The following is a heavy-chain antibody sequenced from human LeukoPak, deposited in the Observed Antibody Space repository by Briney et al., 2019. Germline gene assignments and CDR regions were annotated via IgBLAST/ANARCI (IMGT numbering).Heavy chain of an antibody. J-gene: IGHJ4*02. CDR1: GGSISSYY. V-gene: IGHV4-34*01. CDR2: INHSGST. CDR3: ARGPRYYGSGSYYGY. Sequence: SETLSLTCTVSGGSISSYYWSWIRQPPGKGLEWIGEINHSGSTNYNPSLKSRVTISVDTSKNQFSLKLSSVTAADTAVYYCARGPRYYGSGSYYGYWGQGTLVTVSS. D-gene: IGHD3-10*01.